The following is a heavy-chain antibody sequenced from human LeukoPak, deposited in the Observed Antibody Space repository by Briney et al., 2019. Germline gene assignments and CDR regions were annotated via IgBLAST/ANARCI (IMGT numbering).Heavy chain of an antibody. CDR1: GFSFTTHA. V-gene: IGHV3-33*08. D-gene: IGHD4-23*01. Sequence: TGGSLRLSCVASGFSFTTHAMGWVRQAPGKGLEWVAVIWYDGSNKYYADSVKGRFTISRDNSKNTLYLQMNSLRAEDTAVYYCARAISDYGGNLRAFDIWGQGTMVTVSS. CDR2: IWYDGSNK. J-gene: IGHJ3*02. CDR3: ARAISDYGGNLRAFDI.